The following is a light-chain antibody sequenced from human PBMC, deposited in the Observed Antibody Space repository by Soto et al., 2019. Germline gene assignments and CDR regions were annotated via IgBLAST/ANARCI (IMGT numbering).Light chain of an antibody. CDR3: QQCYMGWT. V-gene: IGKV1-5*01. CDR2: DAS. Sequence: DIQMNQSPSTLSANVGDRVTITCRASQSIGRFLAWYQHQPGKAPKLLIYDASTLESGVPSRFSGTGSGTEFTFSITSLQPEDFGTYYCQQCYMGWTFGQGTKVDI. J-gene: IGKJ1*01. CDR1: QSIGRF.